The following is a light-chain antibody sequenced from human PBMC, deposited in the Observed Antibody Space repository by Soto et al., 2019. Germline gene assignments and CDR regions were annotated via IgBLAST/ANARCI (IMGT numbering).Light chain of an antibody. V-gene: IGLV2-14*01. CDR3: SSYTSSSTVV. CDR1: SSDVGGYNY. CDR2: EVS. J-gene: IGLJ2*01. Sequence: QSVLTQPASVSGSPGQSITISCTGTSSDVGGYNYVSWYQQHPDKAPKLMIYEVSNRPSGVSNRFSGSKSGDTASLTISGLQADDEADYYCSSYTSSSTVVFGGGTKLTVL.